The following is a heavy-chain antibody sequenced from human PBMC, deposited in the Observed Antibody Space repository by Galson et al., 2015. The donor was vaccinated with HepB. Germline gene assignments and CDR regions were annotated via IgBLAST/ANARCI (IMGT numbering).Heavy chain of an antibody. D-gene: IGHD1-26*01. J-gene: IGHJ4*02. CDR1: GYTFTSYG. CDR3: ARRLGGYYYSGPVDYWGQGRVTLTHEAARRSKKKELRCQRTDDTGVYYCWGGLGGDQDIGAVDY. CDR2: ISAYNGNT. Sequence: SVKVSCKASGYTFTSYGISWVRQAPGQGLEWMGWISAYNGNTNYAQKPQGRVTMTTDASTSTAYMELRSLRSDDTAVSYCARRLGGYYYSGPVDYWGQGRVTLTHEAARRSKKKELRCQRTDDTGVYYCWGGLGGDQDIGAVDYWGQGTLVTGSS. V-gene: IGHV1-18*01.